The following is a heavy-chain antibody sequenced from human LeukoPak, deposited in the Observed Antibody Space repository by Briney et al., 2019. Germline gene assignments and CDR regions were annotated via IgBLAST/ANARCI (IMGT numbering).Heavy chain of an antibody. J-gene: IGHJ6*02. V-gene: IGHV3-48*03. CDR1: GFTFSSYE. Sequence: GGSLRLSCAASGFTFSSYEMNWVRQAPGKGLEWVSYISSSGSTIYYADSVKGRFTISRDNAKNSLYLQINSLRAEDTAVYYCARGVVVPAATRGYYYYYGMDVWGQGTTVTVSS. CDR3: ARGVVVPAATRGYYYYYGMDV. D-gene: IGHD2-2*01. CDR2: ISSSGSTI.